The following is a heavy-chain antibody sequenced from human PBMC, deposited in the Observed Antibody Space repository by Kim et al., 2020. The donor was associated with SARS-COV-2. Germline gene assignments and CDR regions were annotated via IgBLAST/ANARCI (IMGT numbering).Heavy chain of an antibody. J-gene: IGHJ4*02. CDR3: AKDWGCTNGVCLYYFDY. Sequence: VKGRFTISRANSKNTLYLQMNSLRAEDTAVYYCAKDWGCTNGVCLYYFDYWGQGTLVTVSS. D-gene: IGHD2-8*01. V-gene: IGHV3-23*01.